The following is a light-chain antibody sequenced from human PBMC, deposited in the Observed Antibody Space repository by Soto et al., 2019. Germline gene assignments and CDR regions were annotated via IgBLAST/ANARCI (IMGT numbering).Light chain of an antibody. CDR2: EVS. J-gene: IGLJ1*01. Sequence: QSVLTQPPSASGSPGQSVTISCTGTSSDVGGYNYVSWYQQHPGKAPKLMIYEVSKRPSGVPDRFSGSKSGNTASLTVSGLQAEDEADYYCSSYAGINILYVFGTGTKATVL. CDR1: SSDVGGYNY. CDR3: SSYAGINILYV. V-gene: IGLV2-8*01.